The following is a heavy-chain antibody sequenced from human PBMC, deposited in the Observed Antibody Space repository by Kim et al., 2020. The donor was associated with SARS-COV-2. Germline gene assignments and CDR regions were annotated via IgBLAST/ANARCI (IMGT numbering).Heavy chain of an antibody. V-gene: IGHV7-4-1*02. CDR3: ARGGDSSSWYGGDNWFDP. D-gene: IGHD6-13*01. J-gene: IGHJ5*02. Sequence: ASVKVSCKASGYTFTSYAMNWVRQAPGQGLEWMGWINTNTGNPTYAQGFTGRFVFSLDTSVSTAYLQISSLKAEDTAVYYCARGGDSSSWYGGDNWFDPWGQGTLVTVSS. CDR1: GYTFTSYA. CDR2: INTNTGNP.